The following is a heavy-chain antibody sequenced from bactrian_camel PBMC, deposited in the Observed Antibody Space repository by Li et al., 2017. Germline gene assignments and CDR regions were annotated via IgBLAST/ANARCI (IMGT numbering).Heavy chain of an antibody. CDR1: GYSRSSFSTWS. CDR2: MDTDGTI. D-gene: IGHD1*01. V-gene: IGHV3S9*01. Sequence: HVQLVESGGGSVQAGGSLRLACAASGYSRSSFSTWSMGWFRQAPGKEREGVAVMDTDGTIAYADSVKGRFTISKDNAKNTLYLQMDSLRPEDSAMYYCAADYRRGWSCSVGRREFNNWGQGTQVTVS. J-gene: IGHJ4*01. CDR3: AADYRRGWSCSVGRREFNN.